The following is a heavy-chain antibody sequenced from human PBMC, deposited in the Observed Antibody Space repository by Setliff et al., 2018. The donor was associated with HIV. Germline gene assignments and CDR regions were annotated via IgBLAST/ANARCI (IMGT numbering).Heavy chain of an antibody. D-gene: IGHD3-10*02. CDR2: IGGSGDI. V-gene: IGHV3-23*01. J-gene: IGHJ3*01. CDR1: GFTLTTYG. CDR3: AADVRWPKDCFAF. Sequence: GGSLRLSCAASGFTLTTYGMSWVRQAPGKGLEWVSAIGGSGDIYYADSVKGRFTISRDLSKNTLYLQMKSLRADETAIYYCAADVRWPKDCFAFWGQGTMVTVSS.